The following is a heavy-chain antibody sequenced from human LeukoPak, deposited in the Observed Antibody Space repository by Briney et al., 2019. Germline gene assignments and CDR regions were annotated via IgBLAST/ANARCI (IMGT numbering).Heavy chain of an antibody. V-gene: IGHV3-30*02. J-gene: IGHJ6*03. Sequence: GGSLRLSCAASGFTFSSYGMHWVRQAPGKGLEWVSFIRYDGSRKYYAESVKGRFTLSRDNSKNTMDLQMSSLTTGDTAVYYCARGNSAGWYEYMDVWGKGTTVIVSS. CDR1: GFTFSSYG. D-gene: IGHD6-19*01. CDR2: IRYDGSRK. CDR3: ARGNSAGWYEYMDV.